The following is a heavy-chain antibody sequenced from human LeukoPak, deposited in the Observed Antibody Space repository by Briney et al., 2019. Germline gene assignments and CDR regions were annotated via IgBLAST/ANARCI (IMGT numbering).Heavy chain of an antibody. CDR1: GGSISSYY. CDR2: IYYSGST. Sequence: AETLSLTCTVSGGSISSYYWSWIRQPPGKGLEWVGYIYYSGSTNYNPSLKSRVTISVDTSTNQLSLKLSSVTAADTAVYYCARVWEDYDILTGLKYYFDYWGQGTLVTVSS. D-gene: IGHD3-9*01. J-gene: IGHJ4*02. V-gene: IGHV4-59*01. CDR3: ARVWEDYDILTGLKYYFDY.